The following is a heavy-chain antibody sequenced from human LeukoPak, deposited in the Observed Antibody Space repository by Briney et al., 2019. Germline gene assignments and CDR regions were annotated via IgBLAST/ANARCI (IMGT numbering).Heavy chain of an antibody. V-gene: IGHV3-20*04. CDR1: GFTFDDHG. D-gene: IGHD6-19*01. CDR2: INWNSDST. J-gene: IGHJ4*02. CDR3: VRDLGSGWYFPYDY. Sequence: GGSLRLSCAASGFTFDDHGMSWVRQAPGKGLEWVSGINWNSDSTGYADSVKGRFTISRDNAKNSLYLQVNSLRAEDTASYYCVRDLGSGWYFPYDYWGQGALVTVSS.